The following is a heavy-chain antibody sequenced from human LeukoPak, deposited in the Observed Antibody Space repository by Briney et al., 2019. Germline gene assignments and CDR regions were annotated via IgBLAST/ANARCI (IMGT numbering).Heavy chain of an antibody. V-gene: IGHV1-18*04. J-gene: IGHJ5*02. CDR1: GYTFTGYY. Sequence: ASVKVSCKASGYTFTGYYMHWVRQAPGQGLEWMGWISTYNGNTNYAQKLQGRVTMTTDTSTSTAYMELRSLRSDDTAVYYCARDQQSRGVWFDPWGQGTLVTVSS. CDR3: ARDQQSRGVWFDP. CDR2: ISTYNGNT. D-gene: IGHD1/OR15-1a*01.